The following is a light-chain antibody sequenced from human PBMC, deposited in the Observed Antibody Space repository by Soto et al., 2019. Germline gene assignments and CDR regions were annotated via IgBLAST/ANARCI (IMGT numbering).Light chain of an antibody. CDR1: QSVSSN. Sequence: EIVMTQSPATLSVSPGERATLSCRASQSVSSNLAWYQQKPGQAPRLLIYGASTRATGIPARFSGSGSGTEFTLTISSLQSEDFAVYYCQQYKNWPRTFGQGTKVE. V-gene: IGKV3-15*01. J-gene: IGKJ1*01. CDR2: GAS. CDR3: QQYKNWPRT.